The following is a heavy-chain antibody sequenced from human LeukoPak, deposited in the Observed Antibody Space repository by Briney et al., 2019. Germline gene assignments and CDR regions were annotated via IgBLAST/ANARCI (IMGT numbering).Heavy chain of an antibody. CDR3: ARSRKASGSYFDY. V-gene: IGHV3-30*02. J-gene: IGHJ4*02. CDR1: GFTFSSYG. D-gene: IGHD1-26*01. Sequence: GGSLRLSCAASGFTFSSYGMHWVRQAPGKGLEWVAFIRYDGSNKYYADSVKGRFTISRDNSKNTLYLQMNSLRAEDTAVYYCARSRKASGSYFDYWGQGTLVTVSS. CDR2: IRYDGSNK.